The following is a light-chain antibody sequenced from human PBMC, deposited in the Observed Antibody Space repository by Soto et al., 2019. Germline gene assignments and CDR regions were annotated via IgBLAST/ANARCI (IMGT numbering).Light chain of an antibody. J-gene: IGLJ1*01. CDR2: SDN. Sequence: QSALTQAPSAAETHGQRVTIPCSGSNSNNGTNTVNWYQQVPGTAPRVLSYSDNQRPSGVPGRFAGSKSGTSATLASTGLPSEYGADYYCSAWKNSRNGYVFGTGTKVTVL. CDR1: NSNNGTNT. V-gene: IGLV1-44*01. CDR3: SAWKNSRNGYV.